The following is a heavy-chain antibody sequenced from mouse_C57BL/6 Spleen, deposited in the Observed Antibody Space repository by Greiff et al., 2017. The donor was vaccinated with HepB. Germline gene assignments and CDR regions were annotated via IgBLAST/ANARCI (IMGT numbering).Heavy chain of an antibody. Sequence: QVQLQQSGAELVKPGASVKISCKASGYAFSSSWMNWVKQRPGKGLEWIGQIYPGDGDTNYNGKFKGKATLTADKSSSTAYMQLSSLTSEDSAVYFCARMRGYYFDYWGQGTTLTVSS. J-gene: IGHJ2*01. CDR3: ARMRGYYFDY. CDR1: GYAFSSSW. V-gene: IGHV1-80*01. CDR2: IYPGDGDT.